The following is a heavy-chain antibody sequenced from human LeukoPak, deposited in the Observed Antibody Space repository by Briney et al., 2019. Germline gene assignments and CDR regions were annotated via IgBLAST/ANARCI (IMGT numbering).Heavy chain of an antibody. CDR1: GGSVSSSSYY. CDR2: IYYSGST. V-gene: IGHV4-39*01. D-gene: IGHD3-3*01. Sequence: PSETLSLTCSVSGGSVSSSSYYWGWIRQPPGKGLEWIGSIYYSGSTYYSPSLKSRVTISVDTSKNQFSLKLSSVTAANTAVYYCARARIYDPTIFDYWGQGTLVTVSS. CDR3: ARARIYDPTIFDY. J-gene: IGHJ4*02.